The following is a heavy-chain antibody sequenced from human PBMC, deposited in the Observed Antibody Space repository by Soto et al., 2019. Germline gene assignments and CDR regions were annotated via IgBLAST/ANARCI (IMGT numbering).Heavy chain of an antibody. V-gene: IGHV3-23*01. D-gene: IGHD2-2*02. Sequence: WGSLRLSCAASGFTFSSYAMSWVRQAPGKGLECVSAISGSGGSTYYADSVKGRFTISRDNSKNTLYLQMNSLRAEDTAVYYCAKDTYVGYCSSTSCDRPQWGQGTLVTVSS. J-gene: IGHJ4*02. CDR2: ISGSGGST. CDR3: AKDTYVGYCSSTSCDRPQ. CDR1: GFTFSSYA.